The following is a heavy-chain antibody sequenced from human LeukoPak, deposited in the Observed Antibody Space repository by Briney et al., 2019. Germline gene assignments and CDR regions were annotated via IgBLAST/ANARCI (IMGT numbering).Heavy chain of an antibody. CDR3: ARDLSSTSCCGLYYYYYMDV. CDR1: GGSISSSSYY. Sequence: SETLSLTCTVSGGSISSSSYYWGWIRQAPGKGLEWIGTIYYSGSTYYNPSLKSRVTISVDTSKNQFSLKLSSVTAADTAVYYCARDLSSTSCCGLYYYYYMDVWGKGTTVTVSS. V-gene: IGHV4-39*07. D-gene: IGHD2-2*01. J-gene: IGHJ6*03. CDR2: IYYSGST.